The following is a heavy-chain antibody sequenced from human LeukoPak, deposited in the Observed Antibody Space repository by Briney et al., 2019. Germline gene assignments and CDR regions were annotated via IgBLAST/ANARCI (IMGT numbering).Heavy chain of an antibody. Sequence: PSETLSLTCTVSGGSISSSSYYWGWIRQPPGKGLEWLGNIYYSGSTYYNPSLKSRVTISVDTSKNQFSLKLSSVTAADTAVYYCARHSRTKPRFFDYWGQGTLVTVSS. CDR3: ARHSRTKPRFFDY. CDR2: IYYSGST. D-gene: IGHD1-14*01. V-gene: IGHV4-39*01. J-gene: IGHJ4*02. CDR1: GGSISSSSYY.